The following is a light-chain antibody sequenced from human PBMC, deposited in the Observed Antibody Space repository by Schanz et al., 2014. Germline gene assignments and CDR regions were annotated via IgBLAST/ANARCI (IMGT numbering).Light chain of an antibody. CDR2: STT. Sequence: QTVVTQEPSLTVSPGGTVTLTCASNTGAVTNDYFPNWFQQKPGQPPRALIYSTTNRHSCTPARFSGSLLGGKAALTVSDVQPEDEAEYHCLLYYGGGRLFGGGTKLTVL. V-gene: IGLV7-43*01. J-gene: IGLJ3*02. CDR3: LLYYGGGRL. CDR1: TGAVTNDYF.